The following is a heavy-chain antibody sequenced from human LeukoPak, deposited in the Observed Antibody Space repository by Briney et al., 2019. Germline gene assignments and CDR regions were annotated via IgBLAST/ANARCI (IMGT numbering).Heavy chain of an antibody. CDR1: GVTFSGYA. J-gene: IGHJ3*02. CDR2: ISGSSTKI. D-gene: IGHD3-10*01. CDR3: ARPTYYDGSVDAFDI. V-gene: IGHV3-48*02. Sequence: GGSLRLSCAASGVTFSGYAMNWVCQAPGKGLEWVSYISGSSTKIYYAESVKGRFTISRDNAKNSLSLQMNSLRDENTAVYYCARPTYYDGSVDAFDIWGQGTMVTVSS.